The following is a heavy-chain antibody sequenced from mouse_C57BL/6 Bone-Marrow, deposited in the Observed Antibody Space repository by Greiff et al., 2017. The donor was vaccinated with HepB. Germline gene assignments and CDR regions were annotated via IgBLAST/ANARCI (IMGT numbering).Heavy chain of an antibody. CDR2: IDPSDSYT. V-gene: IGHV1-59*01. J-gene: IGHJ2*01. CDR3: ARSKTTVVANYFDY. Sequence: VQLQQPGAELVRPGTSVKLSCKASGYTFTSYWMHWVKQRPGQGLEWIGVIDPSDSYTNYNQKFKGKATLTVDTSSSTAYMQLSSLTSEDSAVYYCARSKTTVVANYFDYWGQGTTRTVSS. D-gene: IGHD1-1*01. CDR1: GYTFTSYW.